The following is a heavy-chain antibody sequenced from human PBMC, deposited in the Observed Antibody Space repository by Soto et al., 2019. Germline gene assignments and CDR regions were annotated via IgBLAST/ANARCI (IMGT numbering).Heavy chain of an antibody. V-gene: IGHV4-59*08. Sequence: QVQLQESGPGLVKPSETLSLTCTVSGGSISSYYWSWIRQPPGKGLEWIGYIYYSGSTNYNPSLKSRVIISVDTSKNQFSLKLSSVTAADTAVYYCARGAFCSGGSCYSSWGQGTLVTVSS. J-gene: IGHJ4*02. D-gene: IGHD2-15*01. CDR1: GGSISSYY. CDR2: IYYSGST. CDR3: ARGAFCSGGSCYSS.